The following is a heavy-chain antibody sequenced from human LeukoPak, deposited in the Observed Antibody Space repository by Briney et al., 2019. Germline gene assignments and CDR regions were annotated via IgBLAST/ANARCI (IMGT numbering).Heavy chain of an antibody. V-gene: IGHV3-23*01. Sequence: GGSLRLSCAASGFTFSSYAMSWVRQAPGKGLEWVSAISGSGGSTYYADSAKGRFTISRDNSKNTLYLQMNSLRAEDTAVYYCAKGVSYDFWSGCYMDVWGKGTTVTVSS. CDR2: ISGSGGST. CDR3: AKGVSYDFWSGCYMDV. J-gene: IGHJ6*03. D-gene: IGHD3-3*01. CDR1: GFTFSSYA.